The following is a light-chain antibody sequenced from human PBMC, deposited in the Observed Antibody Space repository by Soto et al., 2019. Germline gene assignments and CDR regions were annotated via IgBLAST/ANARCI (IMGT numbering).Light chain of an antibody. J-gene: IGKJ5*01. V-gene: IGKV1-27*01. CDR2: AAS. CDR1: QGIYNY. Sequence: DIQMTQSPSSLSASVVDRVTITCRASQGIYNYLALYQQKSGKAPKLLIYAASTLEAGVPSRFSGSGSGTDFTLTISSLQPEDVATYYCQKYYSAVLTFGQGTRL. CDR3: QKYYSAVLT.